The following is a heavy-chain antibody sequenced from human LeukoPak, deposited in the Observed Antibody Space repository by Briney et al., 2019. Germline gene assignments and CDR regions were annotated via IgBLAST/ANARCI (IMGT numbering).Heavy chain of an antibody. CDR1: GYTFTGYY. Sequence: GASVKVSCKASGYTFTGYYMHWVRQAPGQGLEWMGWINPNSGGTNYAQKLQGRVTMTTDTSTSTAYMELRSLRSDDTAVYYCARDLVVRGVIIGYWGQGTLVTVSS. D-gene: IGHD3-10*01. V-gene: IGHV1-2*02. CDR2: INPNSGGT. J-gene: IGHJ4*02. CDR3: ARDLVVRGVIIGY.